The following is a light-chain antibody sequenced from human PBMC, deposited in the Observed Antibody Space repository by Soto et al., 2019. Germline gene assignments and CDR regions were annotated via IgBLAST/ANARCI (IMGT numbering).Light chain of an antibody. CDR3: QQYNNWPLT. V-gene: IGKV3D-15*01. CDR1: QSVSSN. CDR2: GAS. J-gene: IGKJ4*01. Sequence: EIVMTQSPATLSVSPGERATLSCRASQSVSSNLAWYQQKPGQAPRLLIYGASTRATGIPARFSGSGSGTEFTLTISSLQSEDFAVYYCQQYNNWPLTFGGGTNVEFK.